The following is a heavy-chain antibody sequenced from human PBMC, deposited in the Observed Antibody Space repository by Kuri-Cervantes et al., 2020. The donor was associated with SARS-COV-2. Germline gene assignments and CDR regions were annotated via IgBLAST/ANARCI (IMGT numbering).Heavy chain of an antibody. CDR2: ISGSGGST. D-gene: IGHD3-3*01. V-gene: IGHV3-23*01. CDR3: ARDKFYDFWSGYPEGYYYYYYMGV. Sequence: GESLKISCAASGFTFSSYAMSWVRQAPGKGLEWVSAISGSGGSTYYADSVQGRFTISRDNSKNTLYLQMNSLRAEDTAVYYCARDKFYDFWSGYPEGYYYYYYMGVWGKGTTVTVSS. J-gene: IGHJ6*03. CDR1: GFTFSSYA.